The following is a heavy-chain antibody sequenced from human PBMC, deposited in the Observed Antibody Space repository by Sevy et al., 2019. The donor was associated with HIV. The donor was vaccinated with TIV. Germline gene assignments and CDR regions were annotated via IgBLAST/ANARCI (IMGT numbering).Heavy chain of an antibody. CDR3: SRNGEDYYDILTGQFHFDY. J-gene: IGHJ4*02. CDR1: GFTFADYG. V-gene: IGHV3-49*03. D-gene: IGHD3-9*01. Sequence: GGSLRLSCTASGFTFADYGMGWFRQAPGKGLKWVGFIRGKAHGGTTEYAASVKGRFTISRDDSKSIAYLQMNSLKNEDTAVYFCSRNGEDYYDILTGQFHFDYWGQGALVTVSS. CDR2: IRGKAHGGTT.